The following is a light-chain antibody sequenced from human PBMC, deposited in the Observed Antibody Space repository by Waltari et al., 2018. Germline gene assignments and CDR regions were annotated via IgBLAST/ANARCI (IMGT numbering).Light chain of an antibody. V-gene: IGKV3-20*01. CDR3: QLSGSSLYT. Sequence: IVLTQFPATLSLSPGERATLSCRASQTVINTYLAWYQQKPGQAPRLLIYATSTRAPGIPARFSGSESGTDFTLTINRLGPEDFAVYFCQLSGSSLYTFGQGTKLAIK. J-gene: IGKJ2*01. CDR1: QTVINTY. CDR2: ATS.